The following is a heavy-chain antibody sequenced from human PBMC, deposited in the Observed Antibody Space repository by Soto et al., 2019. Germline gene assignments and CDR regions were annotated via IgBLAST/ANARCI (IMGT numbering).Heavy chain of an antibody. V-gene: IGHV1-24*01. D-gene: IGHD3-10*01. CDR1: GYTLTELS. J-gene: IGHJ4*02. CDR3: ATKWPLWFGQSNYCDY. Sequence: ASVKVSCKVSGYTLTELSMHWVRQAPGKGLEWMGGFDPEDGETIYAQKFQGRVTMTEDTSTDTAYMELSSLRSEDTAVYYCATKWPLWFGQSNYCDYWGQGTLVTVSS. CDR2: FDPEDGET.